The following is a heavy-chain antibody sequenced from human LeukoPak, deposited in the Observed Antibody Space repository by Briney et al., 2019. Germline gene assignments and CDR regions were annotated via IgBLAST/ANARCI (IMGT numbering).Heavy chain of an antibody. CDR1: GGSISSHY. V-gene: IGHV4-59*11. D-gene: IGHD1-26*01. CDR3: ARDHGWELHDTDAFDI. J-gene: IGHJ3*02. CDR2: IYYSGST. Sequence: SETLSLTCTVSGGSISSHYWSWIRQPPGKGLEWIGYIYYSGSTNYNPSLKSRVTISVDTSKNQFSLKLSSVTAADTAVYYCARDHGWELHDTDAFDIWGQGTMVTVSS.